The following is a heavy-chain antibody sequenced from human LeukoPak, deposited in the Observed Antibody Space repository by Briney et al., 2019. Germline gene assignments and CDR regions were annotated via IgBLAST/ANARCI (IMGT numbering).Heavy chain of an antibody. J-gene: IGHJ5*02. CDR3: ARVRGEGFDP. Sequence: SETLSLTCTVSGGSISSYYWSWIRQPPGKGLEWIGYIYYSGSTNYNPSHKSRVTISVDTSKNQFSLKLSSATAADTAVYYCARVRGEGFDPWGQGTLVTVSS. D-gene: IGHD2-21*01. CDR2: IYYSGST. V-gene: IGHV4-59*01. CDR1: GGSISSYY.